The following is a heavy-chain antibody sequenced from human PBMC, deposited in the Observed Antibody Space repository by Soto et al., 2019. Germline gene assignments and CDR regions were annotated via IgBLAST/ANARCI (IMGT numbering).Heavy chain of an antibody. J-gene: IGHJ3*02. CDR2: IHNDGSRT. D-gene: IGHD1-26*01. V-gene: IGHV3-74*01. Sequence: LRLSCAASRFSFSSFWMHWARQAPVKVLVWVAHIHNDGSRTSYADSVKGRFTISRDNAKNTLYLQMNSLRAEDTAMYYCARDFGEVGSTAAFDIWGQGTMVTVSS. CDR3: ARDFGEVGSTAAFDI. CDR1: RFSFSSFW.